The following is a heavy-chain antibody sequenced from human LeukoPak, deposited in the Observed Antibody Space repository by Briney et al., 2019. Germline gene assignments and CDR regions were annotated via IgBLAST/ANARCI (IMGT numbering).Heavy chain of an antibody. V-gene: IGHV4-59*01. Sequence: SETLTLTCTVSGGSISSYYWSWIRQPPGKGLEWIGYIYYSGTTNYNPSLKSRVTISVDTSKNQFSLKLSSVTAADTAVYYCARGVYIAAAQYAYWGQGTLVTVSS. CDR1: GGSISSYY. CDR2: IYYSGTT. J-gene: IGHJ4*02. D-gene: IGHD6-13*01. CDR3: ARGVYIAAAQYAY.